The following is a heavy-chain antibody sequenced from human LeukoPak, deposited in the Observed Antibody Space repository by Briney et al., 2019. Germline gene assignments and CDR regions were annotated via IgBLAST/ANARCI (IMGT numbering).Heavy chain of an antibody. Sequence: PSETLSLTCTVSGGSISSSSYYWGWIRQPPGKGLEWIGSIYYSGSTYYNPSLKSRVTISVDTSKNQFSLKLSSVTAADTAVYYCAVADRPSDYFDYWGQGTLVTVSS. CDR3: AVADRPSDYFDY. CDR1: GGSISSSSYY. D-gene: IGHD6-19*01. J-gene: IGHJ4*02. V-gene: IGHV4-39*01. CDR2: IYYSGST.